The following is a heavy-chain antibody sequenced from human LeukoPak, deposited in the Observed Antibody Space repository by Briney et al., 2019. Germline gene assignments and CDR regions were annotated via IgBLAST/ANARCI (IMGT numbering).Heavy chain of an antibody. CDR2: ISGSGTST. CDR3: ANYYGSGSYHYYYYYMDV. Sequence: PGGSLRLSCAASGFTFSSYAMTWVRQAPGKGLEWVSAISGSGTSTYYADSVKGRFTVSRDNSKNTLFPQMNGLRAEDTAVYYCANYYGSGSYHYYYYYMDVWGKGTTVTVSS. J-gene: IGHJ6*03. V-gene: IGHV3-23*01. CDR1: GFTFSSYA. D-gene: IGHD3-10*01.